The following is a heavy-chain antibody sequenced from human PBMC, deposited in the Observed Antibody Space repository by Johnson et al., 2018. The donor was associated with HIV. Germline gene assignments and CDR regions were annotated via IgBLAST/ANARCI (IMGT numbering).Heavy chain of an antibody. V-gene: IGHV3-33*06. J-gene: IGHJ3*02. D-gene: IGHD6-13*01. Sequence: QVQVLESGGGVVQPGRSLRLSCAASGFTFSSYGMHWVRQAPGKGLEWVAVIWYDGSNKYYADSVKGRSTISRDNSKNTLYLQMNSLRAEDTAVYYCAKAAANAFDIWGQGTMVTVSS. CDR3: AKAAANAFDI. CDR1: GFTFSSYG. CDR2: IWYDGSNK.